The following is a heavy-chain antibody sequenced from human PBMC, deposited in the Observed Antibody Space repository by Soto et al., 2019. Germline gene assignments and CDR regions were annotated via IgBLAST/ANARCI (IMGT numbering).Heavy chain of an antibody. CDR1: GFTFSDHY. CDR2: ISGTGSDT. D-gene: IGHD6-6*01. V-gene: IGHV3-11*01. Sequence: GGSLRLSCAASGFTFSDHYMSWIRQAPGKGLESLSYISGTGSDTYYADSVKGRFTISRDNAKNSLFLQMNSLRAEDTAVYFCARTARQFDYWGQGTLVTVSS. J-gene: IGHJ4*02. CDR3: ARTARQFDY.